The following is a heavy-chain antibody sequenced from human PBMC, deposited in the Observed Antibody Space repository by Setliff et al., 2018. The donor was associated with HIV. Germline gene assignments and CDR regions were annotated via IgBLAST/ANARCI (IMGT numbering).Heavy chain of an antibody. CDR2: FYYTGST. Sequence: SETLSLTCTVSAASIRSHYWSWIRQSPGKGLEWIGNFYYTGSTDYNPSFKSRVTISLDKSNNQISLNLSSATAADTAVYYCARHTVFVRYFDHWGQGMLVTSP. D-gene: IGHD2-2*02. V-gene: IGHV4-59*11. CDR1: AASIRSHY. J-gene: IGHJ4*02. CDR3: ARHTVFVRYFDH.